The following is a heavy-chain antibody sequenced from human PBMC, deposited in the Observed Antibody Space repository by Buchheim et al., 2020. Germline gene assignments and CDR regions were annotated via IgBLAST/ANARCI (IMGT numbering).Heavy chain of an antibody. Sequence: QVQLVQSGAEVKKPGSSVKVSCKASGGTFSSYAISWVRQAPGQGLEWMGGIIPIFGTANYAQKFQGRVTITADESTSTAYMELSSLRSEDTAVYYCARDLAPYCSSTSRYISQTYYYGMDVWGQGTT. CDR3: ARDLAPYCSSTSRYISQTYYYGMDV. D-gene: IGHD2-2*02. CDR1: GGTFSSYA. CDR2: IIPIFGTA. J-gene: IGHJ6*02. V-gene: IGHV1-69*01.